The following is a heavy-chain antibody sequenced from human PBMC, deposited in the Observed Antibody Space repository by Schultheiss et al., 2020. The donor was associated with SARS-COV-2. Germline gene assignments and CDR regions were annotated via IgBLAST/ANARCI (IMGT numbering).Heavy chain of an antibody. CDR2: IWYDGSNK. CDR3: ARASRAAAGFDP. J-gene: IGHJ5*02. V-gene: IGHV3-33*08. CDR1: GFTFSSYA. Sequence: GGSLRLSCAASGFTFSSYAMSWVRQAPGKGLEWVAVIWYDGSNKYYADSVKGRFTISRDNSKNTLYLQMNSLRAEDTAVYYCARASRAAAGFDPWGQGTLVTVSS. D-gene: IGHD6-13*01.